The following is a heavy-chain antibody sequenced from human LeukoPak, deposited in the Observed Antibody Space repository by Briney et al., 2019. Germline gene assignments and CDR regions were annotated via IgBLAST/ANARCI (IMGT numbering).Heavy chain of an antibody. Sequence: GGSLRLPCAASGFTFSCYWLHWVRQAPGKGLVWVSRINSDGSSITYADSVKGRFAISRDSSKSTLYLQMNSLRAEDTVVYYCAKEGRYDGKYYFDYWGRGTLVPVSS. D-gene: IGHD1-1*01. V-gene: IGHV3-74*03. CDR3: AKEGRYDGKYYFDY. CDR2: INSDGSSI. CDR1: GFTFSCYW. J-gene: IGHJ4*02.